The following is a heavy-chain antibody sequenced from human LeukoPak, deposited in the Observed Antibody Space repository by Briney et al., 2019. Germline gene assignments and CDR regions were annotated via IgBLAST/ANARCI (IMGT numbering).Heavy chain of an antibody. CDR2: ISGSGGST. CDR1: GFTFSSYA. Sequence: GGSLRLSCAASGFTFSSYAMSWVRQAPGKGLEWVSTISGSGGSTYYADSVKGRFTISRDNSKNTLYLQMNSLRVEDTAVYYCAKEYSSSWYYLDYWGQGTLVTVYS. V-gene: IGHV3-23*01. D-gene: IGHD6-13*01. CDR3: AKEYSSSWYYLDY. J-gene: IGHJ4*02.